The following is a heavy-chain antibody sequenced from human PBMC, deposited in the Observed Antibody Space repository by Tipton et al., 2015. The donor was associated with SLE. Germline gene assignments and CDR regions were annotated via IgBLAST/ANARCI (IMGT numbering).Heavy chain of an antibody. D-gene: IGHD4-11*01. Sequence: SLRLSCAASGFTFSSYAMSWVRQAPGKGLEWVSSISSSSSYIYYADSVKGRFTISRDNAKNSLYLQMNSLRAEDTAVYYCASTTGQDYYYGMDVWGQGTMVTVSS. CDR1: GFTFSSYA. V-gene: IGHV3-21*01. J-gene: IGHJ6*02. CDR3: ASTTGQDYYYGMDV. CDR2: ISSSSSYI.